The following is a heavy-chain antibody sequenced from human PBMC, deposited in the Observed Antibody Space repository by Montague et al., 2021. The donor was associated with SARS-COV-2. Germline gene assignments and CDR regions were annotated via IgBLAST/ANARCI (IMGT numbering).Heavy chain of an antibody. Sequence: SETLSLTCAVYGGSLSGYYWSRIRQPPEKGLEWIGEINHSANTKYNPSLKSPVTISIDTSKNQFPLKMTSVTAADTATYYCASGIYPSGSYYNRYYYGLNIWGQGTTVTVSS. CDR2: INHSANT. CDR1: GGSLSGYY. J-gene: IGHJ6*02. CDR3: ASGIYPSGSYYNRYYYGLNI. V-gene: IGHV4-34*01. D-gene: IGHD3-10*01.